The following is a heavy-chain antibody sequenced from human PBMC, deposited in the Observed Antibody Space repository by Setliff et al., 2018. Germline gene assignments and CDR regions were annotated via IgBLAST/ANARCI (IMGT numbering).Heavy chain of an antibody. Sequence: GGSLRLSCAASGFTFSSCGMHWVRQAPGKGLEWVAVIWYDGSNKYYADSVKGRFTISRDNSKNTLFLQMNSLRAEDTAVYYCAKDPRYCSGGSCSEPDAFDIWGQGTMVTVSS. J-gene: IGHJ3*02. D-gene: IGHD2-15*01. CDR1: GFTFSSCG. CDR3: AKDPRYCSGGSCSEPDAFDI. CDR2: IWYDGSNK. V-gene: IGHV3-33*06.